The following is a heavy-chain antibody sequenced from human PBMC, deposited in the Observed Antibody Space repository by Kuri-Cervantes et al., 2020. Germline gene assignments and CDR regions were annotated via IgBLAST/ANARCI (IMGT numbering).Heavy chain of an antibody. V-gene: IGHV3-21*01. D-gene: IGHD3-22*01. J-gene: IGHJ4*02. CDR1: GFTFSSYS. CDR2: ISSSSSYI. Sequence: GESLKISCAASGFTFSSYSMNWVRQAPGKGLEWVSSISSSSSYIYYADSVKGRFTISRDNAKNSLYLQMNSLRAEDTAVYYCAKDPHPYYDSSGYFVFDYWGQGTLVTVSS. CDR3: AKDPHPYYDSSGYFVFDY.